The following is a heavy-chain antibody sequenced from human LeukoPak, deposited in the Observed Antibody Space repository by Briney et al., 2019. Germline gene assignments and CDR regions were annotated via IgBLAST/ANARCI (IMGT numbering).Heavy chain of an antibody. D-gene: IGHD4-11*01. CDR1: GFTFSSYS. CDR3: ARDLRTTVPEQDWFDP. CDR2: ISSSSSSYI. Sequence: PGGSLRLSCAASGFTFSSYSMNWVRQAPGKGLEWVSSISSSSSSYIYYADSVKGRFTISRDNAKNSLYLQMNSLRAEDTAVYYCARDLRTTVPEQDWFDPWGQGTLVTVSS. J-gene: IGHJ5*02. V-gene: IGHV3-21*01.